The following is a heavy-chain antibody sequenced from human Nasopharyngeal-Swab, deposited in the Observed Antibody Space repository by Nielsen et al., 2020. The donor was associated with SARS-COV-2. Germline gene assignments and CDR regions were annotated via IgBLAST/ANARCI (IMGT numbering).Heavy chain of an antibody. CDR3: ATDFGYSLDY. CDR1: GFTFNSYA. V-gene: IGHV3-64D*08. CDR2: ISTNGDNT. J-gene: IGHJ4*02. D-gene: IGHD1-1*01. Sequence: GESLKISCSASGFTFNSYAMHWVRQAPGRGLEYVSAISTNGDNTYYADSVRGRFTISRDNSDNTLYLQMRSLRSEDTAVYYCATDFGYSLDYWGQGTLVTVSS.